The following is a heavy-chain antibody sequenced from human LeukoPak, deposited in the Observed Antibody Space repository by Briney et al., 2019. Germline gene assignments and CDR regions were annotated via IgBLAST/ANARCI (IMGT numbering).Heavy chain of an antibody. D-gene: IGHD3-22*01. Sequence: GGSLRLSCAASGFTFSSYGMHWVRQAPGKGLEWVAFIRYDGSNKYYADSVKGRFTISRDNSKNTLYLQINSLRPEDTAVYYCAKDSSGSYSHFDYWGQGTLVTVSS. V-gene: IGHV3-30*02. CDR3: AKDSSGSYSHFDY. CDR2: IRYDGSNK. J-gene: IGHJ4*02. CDR1: GFTFSSYG.